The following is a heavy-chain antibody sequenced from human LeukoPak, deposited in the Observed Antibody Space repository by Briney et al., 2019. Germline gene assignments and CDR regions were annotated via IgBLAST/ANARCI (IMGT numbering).Heavy chain of an antibody. CDR2: INHSGST. CDR3: ARANRVSLYYFDY. V-gene: IGHV4-34*01. Sequence: PSETLSLTCAVYGGSFSGYYWSWIRQPPGKGLEWIGEINHSGSTNYNPSLMSRVTISVDTSKNQFSLKLSSVTAADTAVYYCARANRVSLYYFDYWGQGTLVTVSS. J-gene: IGHJ4*02. CDR1: GGSFSGYY. D-gene: IGHD5/OR15-5a*01.